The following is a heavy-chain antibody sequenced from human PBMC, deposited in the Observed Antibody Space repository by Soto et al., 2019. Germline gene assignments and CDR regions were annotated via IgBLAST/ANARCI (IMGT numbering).Heavy chain of an antibody. Sequence: QVQLVQSGAEVKKPGASVKVSCKASGYNFTGYYMHWVRQAPGQGLEWMGWINPNSGGTNYAQKFQGRVTMTRDTSISTAYMELSRLRSDDTAVYYCARSPSLAAGRFSRERDYWGQGTLVTVSS. CDR1: GYNFTGYY. CDR2: INPNSGGT. CDR3: ARSPSLAAGRFSRERDY. V-gene: IGHV1-2*02. D-gene: IGHD1-1*01. J-gene: IGHJ4*02.